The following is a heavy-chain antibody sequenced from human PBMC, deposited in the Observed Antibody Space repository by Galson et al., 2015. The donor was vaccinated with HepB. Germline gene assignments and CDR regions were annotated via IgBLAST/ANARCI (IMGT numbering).Heavy chain of an antibody. CDR3: TTQGVSPGD. CDR1: GLTFTNAW. J-gene: IGHJ4*02. D-gene: IGHD1-26*01. V-gene: IGHV3-15*01. CDR2: IKSKSDGGTT. Sequence: SLRLSCAASGLTFTNAWMTWVRQAPGKGLEWVARIKSKSDGGTTDYAAPVKGRFTVSRDDSKNTLYLQMNSLKTEDTGMYYCTTQGVSPGDWGQGTLVTVFS.